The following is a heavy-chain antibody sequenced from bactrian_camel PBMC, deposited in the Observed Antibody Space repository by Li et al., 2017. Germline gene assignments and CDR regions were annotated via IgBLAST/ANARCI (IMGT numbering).Heavy chain of an antibody. D-gene: IGHD1*01. CDR1: GLTETHGC. J-gene: IGHJ4*01. Sequence: DVQLVESGGGSVQPGGSLRLSCVASGLTETHGCMGWFRQAPGKEREAVAAIDAHGGPSYANSVKGRFTISRDNAKNTLYLQMNYLKTEDTAMYFCAADPTPNCRILPGRALAERSYVLWGQGTQVTVS. V-gene: IGHV3S67*01. CDR3: AADPTPNCRILPGRALAERSYVL. CDR2: IDAHGGP.